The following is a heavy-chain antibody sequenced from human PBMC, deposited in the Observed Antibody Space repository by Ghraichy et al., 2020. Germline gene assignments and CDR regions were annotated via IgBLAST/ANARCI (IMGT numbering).Heavy chain of an antibody. CDR1: GFAVSSYH. J-gene: IGHJ4*02. D-gene: IGHD1-26*01. CDR2: IYSRGST. V-gene: IGHV3-66*01. CDR3: ARVVGVGTLRVDS. Sequence: GGSLRLSCAASGFAVSSYHMSWVRQAPGRGLEWVSAIYSRGSTFYADSVRGRFTISRDNAKSTLSLQMNSLRVEDTAVYYCARVVGVGTLRVDSWGQGTLVTVSS.